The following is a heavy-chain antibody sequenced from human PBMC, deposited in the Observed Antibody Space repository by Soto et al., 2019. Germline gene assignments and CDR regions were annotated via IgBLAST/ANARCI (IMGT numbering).Heavy chain of an antibody. D-gene: IGHD2-21*02. CDR2: TIPIFGTA. CDR1: GGTFSSYA. V-gene: IGHV1-69*13. Sequence: ASVKVSCKASGGTFSSYAISWVRQAPGQGLEWMGGTIPIFGTANYAQKFQGRVTITADESTSTAYMELSSLRSEDTAVYYCARCGGDCYSPYYFDYWGQGTLVTVSS. J-gene: IGHJ4*02. CDR3: ARCGGDCYSPYYFDY.